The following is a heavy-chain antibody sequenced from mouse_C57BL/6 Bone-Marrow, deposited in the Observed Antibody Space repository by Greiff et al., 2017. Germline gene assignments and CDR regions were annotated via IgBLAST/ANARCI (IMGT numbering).Heavy chain of an antibody. Sequence: LMESGAELARPGASVKLSCKASGYTFTSYGISWVKQRTGQGIEWIGEIYPRSGNTYYNEKFKGKATLTADKSSSTAYMELRSMTSEDSAVYFCAREWYYYGSSPYYYAMDYWGQGTSVTVSS. CDR1: GYTFTSYG. CDR2: IYPRSGNT. V-gene: IGHV1-81*01. J-gene: IGHJ4*01. D-gene: IGHD1-1*01. CDR3: AREWYYYGSSPYYYAMDY.